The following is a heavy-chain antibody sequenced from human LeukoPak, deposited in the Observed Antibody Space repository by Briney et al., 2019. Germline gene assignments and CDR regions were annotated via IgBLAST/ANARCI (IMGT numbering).Heavy chain of an antibody. CDR2: IIPIFGTA. CDR3: ASQPDVEDSSGYYFDY. D-gene: IGHD3-22*01. V-gene: IGHV1-69*05. CDR1: GGTFSSYA. Sequence: SVKVSCKASGGTFSSYAISWVRQAPGQGLEWMGRIIPIFGTANYAQKFQGRVTITTDESTSTAYMELSSLRSEDTAVYYCASQPDVEDSSGYYFDYWGQGTLVTVSS. J-gene: IGHJ4*02.